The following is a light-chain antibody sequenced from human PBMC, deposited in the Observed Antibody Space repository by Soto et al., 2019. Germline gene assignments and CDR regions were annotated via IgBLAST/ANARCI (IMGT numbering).Light chain of an antibody. CDR2: GNS. Sequence: HSVLTHPPSVSGAPGQRVTISCTGSSSNIWANYDVHWYQQRPGTAPKLLIFGNSNRPSGVPDRFSGSKSGTSASLAITGLQAEDEGDYYCQSYDSTLSARYVFGTGTKVTVL. V-gene: IGLV1-40*01. CDR3: QSYDSTLSARYV. CDR1: SSNIWANYD. J-gene: IGLJ1*01.